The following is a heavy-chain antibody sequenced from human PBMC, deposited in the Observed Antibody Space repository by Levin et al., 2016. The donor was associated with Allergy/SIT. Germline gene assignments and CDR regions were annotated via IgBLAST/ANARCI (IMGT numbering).Heavy chain of an antibody. Sequence: WVRQAPGQGLEWMGWINPNSGGTNYAQKFQGRVTMTRDTSISTAYMELSRLRSDDTAVYYCARDLEYSSSWGSAFDIWGQGTMVTVSS. D-gene: IGHD6-6*01. J-gene: IGHJ3*02. CDR2: INPNSGGT. CDR3: ARDLEYSSSWGSAFDI. V-gene: IGHV1-2*02.